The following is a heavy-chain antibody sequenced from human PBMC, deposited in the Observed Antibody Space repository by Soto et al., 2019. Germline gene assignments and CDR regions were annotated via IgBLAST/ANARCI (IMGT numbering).Heavy chain of an antibody. V-gene: IGHV3-74*01. CDR2: INSDGSST. CDR1: GFTFRSYW. Sequence: EVQLVESGGGLVQPGGSLRLSCAASGFTFRSYWMQWVRQAPGKGLVWVSWINSDGSSTSYADSVKGRFTISRDNAKNTLYRLMNSLRAEYTAVYYCASGGSSLNFDSWGQGTLVTVSS. D-gene: IGHD6-6*01. CDR3: ASGGSSLNFDS. J-gene: IGHJ4*02.